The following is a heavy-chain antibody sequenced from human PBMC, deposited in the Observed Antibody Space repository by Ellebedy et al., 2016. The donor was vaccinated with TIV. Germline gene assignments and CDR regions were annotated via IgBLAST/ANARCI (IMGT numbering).Heavy chain of an antibody. D-gene: IGHD2-21*02. CDR1: GFTFSNYA. J-gene: IGHJ6*02. V-gene: IGHV3-30-3*01. CDR2: VSYDGSNK. CDR3: ARDSRVTTSYFYYGLDV. Sequence: GESLKISCAASGFTFSNYAMHWVRQAPGKGLEWVAAVSYDGSNKYYADSVKGRLIISRDNSKNTLYLQMNSLRGEDTAVYYCARDSRVTTSYFYYGLDVWGQGTTVTVS.